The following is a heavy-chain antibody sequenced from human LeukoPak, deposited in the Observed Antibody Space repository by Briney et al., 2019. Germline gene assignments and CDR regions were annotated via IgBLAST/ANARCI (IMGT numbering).Heavy chain of an antibody. CDR2: INPNSGGT. D-gene: IGHD3-22*01. CDR1: GYTFTGYY. Sequence: ASVKVSCKASGYTFTGYYMHWVRQAPGQGLEWMGWINPNSGGTNYAQKFQGRVTMTRDTSIGTAYMELSRLRSDDTAVYYCARAAIPTYYYDSSGYGNFDYWGQGTLVTVSS. J-gene: IGHJ4*02. V-gene: IGHV1-2*02. CDR3: ARAAIPTYYYDSSGYGNFDY.